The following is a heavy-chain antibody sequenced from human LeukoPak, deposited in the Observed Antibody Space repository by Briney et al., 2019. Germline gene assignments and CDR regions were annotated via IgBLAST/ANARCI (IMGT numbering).Heavy chain of an antibody. D-gene: IGHD3-10*01. CDR1: VESFSGYY. CDR2: INHSGST. V-gene: IGHV4-34*01. CDR3: ARLTSGTHPNFDY. J-gene: IGHJ4*02. Sequence: SETLSLTCAVYVESFSGYYWSWIRQPPGKGLEWVGEINHSGSTNYNPSLDNRVTISADASKNQFSLRLSSVTAADTAVYYCARLTSGTHPNFDYWGQGTLVTVSS.